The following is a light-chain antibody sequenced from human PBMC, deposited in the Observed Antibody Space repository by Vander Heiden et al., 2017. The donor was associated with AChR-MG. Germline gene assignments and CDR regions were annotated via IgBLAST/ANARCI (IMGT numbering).Light chain of an antibody. V-gene: IGLV3-19*01. CDR2: GKN. J-gene: IGLJ3*02. CDR1: SLRRNY. CDR3: HSRDSSGNQRWV. Sequence: SSELPPDPAVSVALGQTVRITCQGDSLRRNYASWYQQKPGQAPLHVIDGKNNRPSGIPDRFSGSRSGDTASLTITGAQAEDEADYYCQCHSRDSSGNQRWVFGGGTSLTVL.